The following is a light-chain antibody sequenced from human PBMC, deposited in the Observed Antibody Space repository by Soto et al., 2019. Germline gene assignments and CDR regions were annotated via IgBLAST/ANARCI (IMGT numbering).Light chain of an antibody. J-gene: IGKJ4*01. V-gene: IGKV3D-11*02. CDR3: QQRNNRHPVT. Sequence: EILLTQSPCTLALSPGDRATLSCRAGQSVSSKYSTCYQKKPGHPPRLLIYDASTRATGIPASFSGSGSGTEFTLTISSLEHEDYAVYYCQQRNNRHPVTFGGGTKVDIK. CDR2: DAS. CDR1: QSVSSKY.